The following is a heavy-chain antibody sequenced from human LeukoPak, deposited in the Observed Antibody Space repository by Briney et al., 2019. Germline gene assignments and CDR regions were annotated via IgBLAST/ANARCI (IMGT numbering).Heavy chain of an antibody. V-gene: IGHV4-61*02. CDR1: GGSISSGNYD. CDR3: AGSYRLDY. Sequence: QVQLQESGPGLVKPSQTLSLTCTVSGGSISSGNYDWSWIRQPAGKGLEWIGRIHASGSTNYNPSLKSRVTISVDTTKNQFSLKLSSVTAADTAVYYCAGSYRLDYWGQGTLVTVSS. CDR2: IHASGST. D-gene: IGHD1-26*01. J-gene: IGHJ4*02.